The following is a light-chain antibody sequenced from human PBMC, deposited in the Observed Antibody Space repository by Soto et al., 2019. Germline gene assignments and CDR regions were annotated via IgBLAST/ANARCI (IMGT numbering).Light chain of an antibody. Sequence: AMRKTQSPSSFSASTGDRVTITCRASQGISSYLAWYQQKPGKAPKLLIYAASTLQSGVPSRFSGSGSGTDFTLTISCLQSEDFATYYCQEYYSYPLTFGPGTKVDIK. CDR3: QEYYSYPLT. CDR2: AAS. J-gene: IGKJ3*01. V-gene: IGKV1-8*01. CDR1: QGISSY.